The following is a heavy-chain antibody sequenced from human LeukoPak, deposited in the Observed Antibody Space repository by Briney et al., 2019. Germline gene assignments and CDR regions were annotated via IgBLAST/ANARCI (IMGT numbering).Heavy chain of an antibody. V-gene: IGHV3-7*01. CDR3: ARSNWGSSTNS. J-gene: IGHJ4*02. CDR2: INQDGSEK. CDR1: GFTFSIYW. Sequence: GGSLRLSCAASGFTFSIYWMSWVRQAPGKGLEWVASINQDGSEKYYVDSMRGRFTISRDNAKNSLYLQMYSLRADDTAVYYCARSNWGSSTNSWGQGTLVTVSS. D-gene: IGHD3-16*01.